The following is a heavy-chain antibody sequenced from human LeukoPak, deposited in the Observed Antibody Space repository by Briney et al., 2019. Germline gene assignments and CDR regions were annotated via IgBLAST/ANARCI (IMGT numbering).Heavy chain of an antibody. V-gene: IGHV3-30*02. CDR2: VYYHGNTK. CDR1: GFTFSNAW. J-gene: IGHJ4*02. D-gene: IGHD6-13*01. CDR3: AKVYSSNWSHRLFDY. Sequence: PGGSLRLSCAASGFTFSNAWMSWVRQAPGKGLEWVAFVYYHGNTKYYAASVKGRFTISRDNSKNTLYLQMNSLRAEGTAVYYCAKVYSSNWSHRLFDYWGQGTLVTVSS.